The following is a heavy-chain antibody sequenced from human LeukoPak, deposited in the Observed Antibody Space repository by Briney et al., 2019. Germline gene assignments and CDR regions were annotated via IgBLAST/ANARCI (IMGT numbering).Heavy chain of an antibody. CDR2: INHSGST. V-gene: IGHV4-34*01. J-gene: IGHJ4*02. D-gene: IGHD3-10*01. Sequence: SETLSLTCAVYGGSFSGYYWSWIRQPPGKGLEGIGEINHSGSTNYNPSLKSRVTISVDTSKNQFSLKLRSVTAADTAVYYCARGHPTMLRGVYRPRTKSDYWGQGTLVTVSS. CDR1: GGSFSGYY. CDR3: ARGHPTMLRGVYRPRTKSDY.